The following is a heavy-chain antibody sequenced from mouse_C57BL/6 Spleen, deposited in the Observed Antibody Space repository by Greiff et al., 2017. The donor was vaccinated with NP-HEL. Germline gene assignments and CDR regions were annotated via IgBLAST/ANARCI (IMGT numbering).Heavy chain of an antibody. Sequence: QVQLQQSGAELVKPGASVKMSCKASGYTFTSYWITWVKQRPGQGLEWIGDIYPGSGSTNYNEKFKSKATLTVATSSSTAYMQLSSLTSEDSAVYDGERGDQDSGPYAMDYWGQGTSVTVSS. J-gene: IGHJ4*01. D-gene: IGHD3-1*01. V-gene: IGHV1-55*01. CDR1: GYTFTSYW. CDR2: IYPGSGST. CDR3: ERGDQDSGPYAMDY.